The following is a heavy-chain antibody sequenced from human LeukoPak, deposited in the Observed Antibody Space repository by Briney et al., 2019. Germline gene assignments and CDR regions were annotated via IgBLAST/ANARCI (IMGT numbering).Heavy chain of an antibody. J-gene: IGHJ4*02. CDR3: ARQYYDNTGYYYFDY. V-gene: IGHV4-39*01. Sequence: PSETLSLTCSVSGDAITGSSYYWGWIRQPPGKGLEWIGSMYYSGSTYSNPSLKSRVTMSADTSKNQFSLKLSSVSAADTAVYYCARQYYDNTGYYYFDYWGQGTLVTVSP. CDR2: MYYSGST. CDR1: GDAITGSSYY. D-gene: IGHD3-22*01.